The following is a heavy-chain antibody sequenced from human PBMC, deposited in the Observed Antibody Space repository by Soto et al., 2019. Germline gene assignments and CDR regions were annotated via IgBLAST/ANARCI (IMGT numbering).Heavy chain of an antibody. V-gene: IGHV3-30-3*01. Sequence: GGSLRLSCAASGFTFSSYAMHWVRQAPGKGLEWVAVISYDGSNKYYADSVKGRFTISRDNSKNTLYLQMNSLRAEDTAVYYCARDGAVAGFNWFDPWGQGTLVTVSS. D-gene: IGHD6-19*01. CDR3: ARDGAVAGFNWFDP. CDR1: GFTFSSYA. CDR2: ISYDGSNK. J-gene: IGHJ5*02.